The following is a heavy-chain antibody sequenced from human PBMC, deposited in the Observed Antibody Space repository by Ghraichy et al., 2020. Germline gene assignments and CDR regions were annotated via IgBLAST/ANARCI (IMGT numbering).Heavy chain of an antibody. CDR3: AMSAARGDSSYGVDV. CDR1: GFTFSDHY. D-gene: IGHD1-26*01. CDR2: IRNKARSYTT. V-gene: IGHV3-72*01. J-gene: IGHJ6*02. Sequence: GGSLRLSCAASGFTFSDHYMDWVRQAPGTGLEWVGRIRNKARSYTTEYAASVKGRFTVSRDDSGNSLYLQMNSLKTEDMAVYYCAMSAARGDSSYGVDVWGQGTTVTVSS.